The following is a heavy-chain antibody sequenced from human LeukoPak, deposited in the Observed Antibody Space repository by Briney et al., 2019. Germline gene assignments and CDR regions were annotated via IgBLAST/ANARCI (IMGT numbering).Heavy chain of an antibody. CDR2: ISYDGSNK. CDR3: AKELYH. J-gene: IGHJ5*02. Sequence: PGGSLRLSCAASGFTFSSYGMHWVRQAPGKGLEWVAVISYDGSNKYYADSVKGRFTISRDNSKNTLYLRMNSLRAEDTAVYYCAKELYHWGQGTLVTVSS. V-gene: IGHV3-30*18. CDR1: GFTFSSYG.